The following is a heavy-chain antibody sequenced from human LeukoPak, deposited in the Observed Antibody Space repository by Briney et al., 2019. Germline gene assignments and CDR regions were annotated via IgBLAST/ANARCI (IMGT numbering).Heavy chain of an antibody. CDR3: TRVFAGSGYLYLYYYYYMDV. V-gene: IGHV3-49*04. D-gene: IGHD3-22*01. CDR2: IRSKAYGGTT. J-gene: IGHJ6*03. CDR1: GFTFGDYA. Sequence: GGSLRLSCTASGFTFGDYAMSWVRQAPGKGLEWVGFIRSKAYGGTTEYAASVKGRFTISRDDSKSIAYLQMNSLKTEDTAVYYCTRVFAGSGYLYLYYYYYMDVWGKGTTVTISS.